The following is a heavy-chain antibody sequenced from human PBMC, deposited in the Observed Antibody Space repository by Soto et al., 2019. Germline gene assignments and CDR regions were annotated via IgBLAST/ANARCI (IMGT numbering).Heavy chain of an antibody. J-gene: IGHJ4*02. D-gene: IGHD4-17*01. CDR3: AREHGLETSD. Sequence: QVQLQESGPGLVKPSQTLSLTCTVSGGSISSNDYYWSWIRQPPGKGLEWIGYIHYSGSTDSNSSLKSRVTISVDTSNTQFALKLSSVTAADTAVYYFAREHGLETSDWGQGTLVTVSS. V-gene: IGHV4-30-4*01. CDR1: GGSISSNDYY. CDR2: IHYSGST.